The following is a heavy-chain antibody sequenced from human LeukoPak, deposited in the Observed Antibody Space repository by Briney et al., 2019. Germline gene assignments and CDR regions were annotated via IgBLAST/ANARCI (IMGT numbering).Heavy chain of an antibody. CDR2: ISSSSSYI. CDR3: ARAPNSSGYYPYYYGMDV. Sequence: PGGSLRLSCAASGFTFSSYSMNWVRQAPGKGLEWVSSISSSSSYIYYADSVKGRFTISRDNAKNSLYLQMNSLRAEDTAVYYCARAPNSSGYYPYYYGMDVWGQGTTVTVSS. J-gene: IGHJ6*02. CDR1: GFTFSSYS. D-gene: IGHD3-22*01. V-gene: IGHV3-21*01.